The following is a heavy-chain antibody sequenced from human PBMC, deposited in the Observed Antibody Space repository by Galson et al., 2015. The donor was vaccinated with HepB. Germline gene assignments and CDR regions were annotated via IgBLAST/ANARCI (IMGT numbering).Heavy chain of an antibody. CDR2: ISSSGSTI. J-gene: IGHJ4*02. CDR1: GFTFSSYE. CDR3: AGVPAAGIYCFDY. V-gene: IGHV3-48*03. Sequence: SLRLSCAASGFTFSSYEMNWVRQAPGKGLEWISYISSSGSTIYYADSVRGRFTISRDNAKNSLYLQMNSLRAEDTAVYYCAGVPAAGIYCFDYWGQGTLVTVSS. D-gene: IGHD2-2*01.